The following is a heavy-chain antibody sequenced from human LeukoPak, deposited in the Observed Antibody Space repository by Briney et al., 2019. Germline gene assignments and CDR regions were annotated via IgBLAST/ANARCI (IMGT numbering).Heavy chain of an antibody. Sequence: SETLSLTCTVSGGSISSYYWSWLRQPAGKGLEWIGRMYTSGSTKYNPSLKSRVTISVDNSKNQLSLKLTSVTAADTAVCYCARDHYGSGSYKSYFDSWGQGTQVTVSS. CDR3: ARDHYGSGSYKSYFDS. CDR1: GGSISSYY. J-gene: IGHJ4*02. CDR2: MYTSGST. V-gene: IGHV4-4*07. D-gene: IGHD3-10*01.